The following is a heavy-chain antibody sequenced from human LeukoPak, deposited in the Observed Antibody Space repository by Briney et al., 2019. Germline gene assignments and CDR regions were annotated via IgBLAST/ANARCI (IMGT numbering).Heavy chain of an antibody. V-gene: IGHV4-4*07. D-gene: IGHD3-3*01. CDR3: ARGGSDFWSGYYDW. CDR2: IYTSGST. J-gene: IGHJ4*02. Sequence: SETLSLTCTVSGGSISSYYWSWIRHPAGKGLEWIGRIYTSGSTNYNPSLKSRVTMSVDTSKNQFSLKLSSVAAADTAVYYCARGGSDFWSGYYDWWGQGTLVTVSS. CDR1: GGSISSYY.